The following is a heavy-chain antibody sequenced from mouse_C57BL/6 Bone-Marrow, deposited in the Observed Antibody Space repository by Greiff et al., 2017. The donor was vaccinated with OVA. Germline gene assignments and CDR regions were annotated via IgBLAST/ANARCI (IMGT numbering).Heavy chain of an antibody. Sequence: EVKLVESGPGLVKPSQSLSLTCSVTGYSITSGYYWNWFRQLPGKTLECRGYISYDDSNNYNPSLKNPNSITRDTYKNQFFLKLNSVTTEDTATYYSARGGVYAGYYLFAYWGQGTLVTVSA. CDR3: ARGGVYAGYYLFAY. V-gene: IGHV3-6*01. CDR1: GYSITSGYY. J-gene: IGHJ3*01. D-gene: IGHD2-3*01. CDR2: ISYDDSN.